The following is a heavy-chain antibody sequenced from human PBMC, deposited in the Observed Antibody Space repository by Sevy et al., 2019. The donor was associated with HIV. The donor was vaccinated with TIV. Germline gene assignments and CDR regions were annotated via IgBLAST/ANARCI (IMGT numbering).Heavy chain of an antibody. CDR3: ARAVITMVRGVIIPLYYGMDV. D-gene: IGHD3-10*01. Sequence: GGSLRLSCAASGFTFSSYSMNWVRQAPGKGLEWVSSISSSSSYIYYADSVKGRFTISRDNAKNSLYLQMNSLRAEDTAVHYCARAVITMVRGVIIPLYYGMDVWGQGTTVTVSS. CDR2: ISSSSSYI. J-gene: IGHJ6*02. CDR1: GFTFSSYS. V-gene: IGHV3-21*01.